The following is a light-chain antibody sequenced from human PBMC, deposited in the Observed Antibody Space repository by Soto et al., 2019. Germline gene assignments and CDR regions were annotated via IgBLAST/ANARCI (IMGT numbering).Light chain of an antibody. CDR2: DAS. CDR1: QYIGNY. J-gene: IGKJ4*01. Sequence: IRLTQSPTSLSASVGDRVTITCQASQYIGNYLNWYQQKPGEAPRLLISDASNLEPGVPSRFSGSGSGADFTFIISSLQPEHVATYSCQQYDNIILSFGGGTKVDIK. V-gene: IGKV1-33*01. CDR3: QQYDNIILS.